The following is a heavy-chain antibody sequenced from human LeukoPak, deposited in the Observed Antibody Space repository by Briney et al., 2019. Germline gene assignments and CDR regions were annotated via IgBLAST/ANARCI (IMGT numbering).Heavy chain of an antibody. CDR2: INHSGST. Sequence: SETLSLTCAVYGGSFSGYYWSWIRQPPGKGLEWIGEINHSGSTNYNPSLKSRVTISVDTSKNQFSLKLSSVTAADTAVYYCARGSVLGYCSGGSCYTILPFDYWGQGTLVTVS. CDR1: GGSFSGYY. J-gene: IGHJ4*02. V-gene: IGHV4-34*01. D-gene: IGHD2-15*01. CDR3: ARGSVLGYCSGGSCYTILPFDY.